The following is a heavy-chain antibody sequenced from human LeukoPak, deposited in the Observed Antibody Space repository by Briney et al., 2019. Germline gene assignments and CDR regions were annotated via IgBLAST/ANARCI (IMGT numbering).Heavy chain of an antibody. D-gene: IGHD1-26*01. Sequence: GGSLRLSCAASGFTFSSYSMNWVRQAPAKGLEWVSPISSGTGYIYYADSLKGRFTISTDNAKSSLYLQMNSLRAEDTAVYYCARGSYFDYWGQGTLVTVSS. CDR3: ARGSYFDY. J-gene: IGHJ4*02. CDR2: ISSGTGYI. CDR1: GFTFSSYS. V-gene: IGHV3-21*01.